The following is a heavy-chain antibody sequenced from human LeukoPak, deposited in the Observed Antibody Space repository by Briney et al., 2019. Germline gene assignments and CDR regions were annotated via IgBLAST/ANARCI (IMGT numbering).Heavy chain of an antibody. Sequence: ASVKVSCKASGYTFTSYYMHWVRQAPGQGREWMGIINPSGGSTSYAQKFQGRVTMTRDTSTSTVYMEMSSLRSEDTAVYSCASVVAKSSPFDYWGQGTLVTVSS. D-gene: IGHD2-15*01. J-gene: IGHJ4*02. CDR1: GYTFTSYY. V-gene: IGHV1-46*01. CDR3: ASVVAKSSPFDY. CDR2: INPSGGST.